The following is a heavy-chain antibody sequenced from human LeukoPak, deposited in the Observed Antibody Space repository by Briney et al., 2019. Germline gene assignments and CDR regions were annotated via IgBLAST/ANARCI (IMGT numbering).Heavy chain of an antibody. J-gene: IGHJ4*02. CDR1: GGSISSGSYY. CDR3: ARGKTPQPTYSPPLFDY. Sequence: TSETLSLTCTVSGGSISSGSYYWSWIRQPAGKGLEWIGRIYTSGSTNYNPSLKSRVTISVDTSKNQFSLKLSSVTAADTAVYYCARGKTPQPTYSPPLFDYWGQGTLVTVSS. V-gene: IGHV4-61*02. D-gene: IGHD4-11*01. CDR2: IYTSGST.